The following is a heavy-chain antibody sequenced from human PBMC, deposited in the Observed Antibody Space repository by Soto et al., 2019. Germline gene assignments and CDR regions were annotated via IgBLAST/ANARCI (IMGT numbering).Heavy chain of an antibody. J-gene: IGHJ5*02. Sequence: XETLSLTCSVYGGSFSGYYWSWIRQPPGKGLEWIGEINHSGSTNYNPSLKSRVTISVDTSKNQFSLKLSSVTAADTAVYYCARGGTITMVRGVTHRKYWFDPWGQGNLVTVSS. D-gene: IGHD3-10*01. CDR3: ARGGTITMVRGVTHRKYWFDP. CDR1: GGSFSGYY. CDR2: INHSGST. V-gene: IGHV4-34*01.